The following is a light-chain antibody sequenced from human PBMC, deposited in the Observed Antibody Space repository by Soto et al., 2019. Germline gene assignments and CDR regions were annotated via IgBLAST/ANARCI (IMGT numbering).Light chain of an antibody. V-gene: IGKV3-20*01. J-gene: IGKJ4*01. CDR2: DAS. CDR1: QSVRSNC. Sequence: EIVLTQSPDTLSLSPGEIATLSCRASQSVRSNCLAWYQQKPGQAPRFLIYDASSRATGIPDRFSGSGSGTDFTLTISRLEPEDFAVYYCQQYGSSPLPFGGGTKVEIK. CDR3: QQYGSSPLP.